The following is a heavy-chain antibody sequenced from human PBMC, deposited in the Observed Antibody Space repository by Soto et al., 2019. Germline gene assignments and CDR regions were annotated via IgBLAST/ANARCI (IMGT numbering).Heavy chain of an antibody. J-gene: IGHJ4*02. Sequence: QVQLVESGGGVVQPGRSLRLSCAASGFTFSSYAMHWVRQAPGKGLEWVAVISYDGSNKYYADSVKSRFTISRDNSKNTLYLQMNSLRAEDTAVYYCARGEDDYGDYGNFDYWGQGTLVTVSS. CDR2: ISYDGSNK. CDR1: GFTFSSYA. CDR3: ARGEDDYGDYGNFDY. V-gene: IGHV3-30-3*01. D-gene: IGHD4-17*01.